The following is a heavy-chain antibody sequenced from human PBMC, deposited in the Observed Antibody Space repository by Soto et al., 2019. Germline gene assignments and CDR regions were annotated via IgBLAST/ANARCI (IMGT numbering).Heavy chain of an antibody. Sequence: QLQLQESGSGLVKPSQTLSLTCAVSGGSISSGGYSWSWIRQPPGKGLEWIGYIYHSGSTYYNPSRKSRVTISVDRSKNQFSLKLSSVTAADTAVYYGARVRWDYGDRYYFDYWGQGTLVTVSS. J-gene: IGHJ4*02. D-gene: IGHD4-17*01. CDR1: GGSISSGGYS. CDR3: ARVRWDYGDRYYFDY. V-gene: IGHV4-30-2*01. CDR2: IYHSGST.